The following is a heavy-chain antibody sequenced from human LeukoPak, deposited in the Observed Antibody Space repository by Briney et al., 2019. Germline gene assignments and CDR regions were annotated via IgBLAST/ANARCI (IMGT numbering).Heavy chain of an antibody. Sequence: GESLKISCKGSGYSFTSYWIGWVRQMPGKGLEWMGIIYPGDSDTRYSPSFQGQVTISADKSISTAYLQWSSLKASDTAMYYCARRVVPVRTRGVRGAFDIWGQGTMVTVSS. D-gene: IGHD2-2*01. V-gene: IGHV5-51*01. J-gene: IGHJ3*02. CDR1: GYSFTSYW. CDR3: ARRVVPVRTRGVRGAFDI. CDR2: IYPGDSDT.